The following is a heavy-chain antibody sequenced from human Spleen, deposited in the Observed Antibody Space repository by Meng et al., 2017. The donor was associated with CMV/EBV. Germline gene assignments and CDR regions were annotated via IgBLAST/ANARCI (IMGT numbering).Heavy chain of an antibody. CDR1: GGTFSSYA. J-gene: IGHJ3*02. V-gene: IGHV1-69*05. Sequence: SVKVSCKASGGTFSSYAISWVRQAPGQGLEWMGGIIPIFGTANYAQKFQGRVTITTDESTSTAYMELSSLRSEDTAVYYCAREEITTVRGVTFSAFDIWGQGTMVTVSS. D-gene: IGHD3-10*01. CDR2: IIPIFGTA. CDR3: AREEITTVRGVTFSAFDI.